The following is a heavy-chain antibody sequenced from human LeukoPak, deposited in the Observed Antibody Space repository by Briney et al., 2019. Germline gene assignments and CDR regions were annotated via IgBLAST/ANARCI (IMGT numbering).Heavy chain of an antibody. CDR2: ISYDGSNR. D-gene: IGHD1-26*01. V-gene: IGHV3-30*03. Sequence: GGSLRLSCAASGFTISNYDMHWVRQAPGKGLKWLGLISYDGSNRYYADSVKGRFTISRDNSKNTLYLQMNSLRAEDTAVYYCTRDMGGTYFDYWGQGTLVTVSS. CDR1: GFTISNYD. J-gene: IGHJ4*02. CDR3: TRDMGGTYFDY.